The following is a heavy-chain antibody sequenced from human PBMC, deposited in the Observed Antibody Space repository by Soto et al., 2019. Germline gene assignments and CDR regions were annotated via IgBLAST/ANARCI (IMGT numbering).Heavy chain of an antibody. J-gene: IGHJ6*02. V-gene: IGHV3-23*01. D-gene: IGHD3-10*01. CDR1: GFTFSSYA. CDR2: ISGSGGST. CDR3: AKDGPVLIRGVIKYYYYGMDV. Sequence: GGSLRLSCAASGFTFSSYAMSWVRQAPGKGLEWVSAISGSGGSTYYADSVKGRFTISRDNSKNTLYLQMNSLRAEDTAVYYCAKDGPVLIRGVIKYYYYGMDVWGQGTTVTVSS.